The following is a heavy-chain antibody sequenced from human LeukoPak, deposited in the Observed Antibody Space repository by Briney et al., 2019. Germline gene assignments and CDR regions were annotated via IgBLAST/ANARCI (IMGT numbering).Heavy chain of an antibody. D-gene: IGHD3-16*01. CDR1: GGSISTSSYC. J-gene: IGHJ4*02. V-gene: IGHV4-39*02. Sequence: PSETLSLTCTVSGGSISTSSYCWGWIRQPPGKGLEWIASLYYSGTAYYNPSLKSRVTVSVDTSKNQFSLKLSSVTAADTSVYYCARDLGGGVDWGQGTLVTVSS. CDR2: LYYSGTA. CDR3: ARDLGGGVD.